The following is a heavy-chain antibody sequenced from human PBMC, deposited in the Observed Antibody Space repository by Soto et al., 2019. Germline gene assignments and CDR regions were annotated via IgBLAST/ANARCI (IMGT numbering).Heavy chain of an antibody. D-gene: IGHD2-15*01. J-gene: IGHJ4*02. V-gene: IGHV3-23*01. CDR2: ISGGGRIT. Sequence: QPGGSLRLSCVASGFSFGAYAMSWVRQSPGKGFEWVSTISGGGRITNYADSVKGRFTTSKDTSTNTLYLHMNSLTADDTAVYYCVKERIELWLIDYWGQGTLVTVSS. CDR3: VKERIELWLIDY. CDR1: GFSFGAYA.